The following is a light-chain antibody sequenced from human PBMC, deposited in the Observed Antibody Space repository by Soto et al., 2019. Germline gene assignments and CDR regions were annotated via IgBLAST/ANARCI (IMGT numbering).Light chain of an antibody. CDR1: TSNIGSNT. Sequence: QSVVTQPPSASGTPGQRVTISCSGSTSNIGSNTVSWYRQLPGTAPKLLIYTNNQRPSGVPDRFSGSKSGTSASLAISGLQSEDEADYYCVAWDDSLNGAVFGGGTQLTVL. CDR3: VAWDDSLNGAV. V-gene: IGLV1-44*01. CDR2: TNN. J-gene: IGLJ7*01.